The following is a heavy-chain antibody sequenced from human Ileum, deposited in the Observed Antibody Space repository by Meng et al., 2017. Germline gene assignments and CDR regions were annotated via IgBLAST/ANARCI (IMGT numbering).Heavy chain of an antibody. V-gene: IGHV3-11*04. CDR2: VSPTSGSL. CDR3: ARDHGSLNWFDP. J-gene: IGHJ5*02. CDR1: GFTFSAYY. Sequence: VQMVRSVCGLVKAGRCLGLSCPASGFTFSAYYMTWIRQPPGQGLEWLASVSPTSGSLYFADSVKGRFSISRDNAKNSVSLQMTRLRVEDTAVYYCARDHGSLNWFDPWGQGTLVTVSS. D-gene: IGHD6-25*01.